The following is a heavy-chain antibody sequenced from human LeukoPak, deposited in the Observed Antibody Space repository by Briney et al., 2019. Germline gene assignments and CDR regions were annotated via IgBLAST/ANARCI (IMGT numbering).Heavy chain of an antibody. CDR3: ARVGFHYDFRESVSWFDP. Sequence: SETLSLTCTVSGGSISSGSYYWSWIRQPAGKGLEWIGRIYTSGSTNYNPSLKSRVTISVDTSKNQFSLKLSSVTAADTAVYYCARVGFHYDFRESVSWFDPWGQGTLVTASS. J-gene: IGHJ5*02. V-gene: IGHV4-61*02. D-gene: IGHD3-3*01. CDR1: GGSISSGSYY. CDR2: IYTSGST.